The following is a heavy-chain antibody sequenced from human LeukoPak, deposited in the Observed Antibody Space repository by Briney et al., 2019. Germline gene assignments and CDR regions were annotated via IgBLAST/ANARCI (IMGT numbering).Heavy chain of an antibody. J-gene: IGHJ4*02. CDR1: GFTFSSYG. CDR3: AKGHHYGSGSYWV. D-gene: IGHD3-10*01. V-gene: IGHV3-23*01. CDR2: ISGSGGST. Sequence: PGGSLRLSCAASGFTFSSYGMSWVRQAPGKGLEWVSAISGSGGSTYYADSVKGRFTISRDNSKNTLYLQMNSLRAEDTAVYYCAKGHHYGSGSYWVWGQGALVTVSS.